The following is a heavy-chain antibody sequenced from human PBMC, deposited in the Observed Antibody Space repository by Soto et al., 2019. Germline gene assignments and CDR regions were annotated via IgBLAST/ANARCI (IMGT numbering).Heavy chain of an antibody. J-gene: IGHJ4*02. CDR3: ARVTGDYDFDY. CDR1: GGSISHGDYY. D-gene: IGHD4-17*01. V-gene: IGHV4-30-4*01. CDR2: IYYTGTT. Sequence: QVQLQESGPGLVKPSQTLSLTCTVSGGSISHGDYYWSWIRQPPGKGLEWVGYIYYTGTTYFNPSLKSRLTLSIDTSKSQFSLNLSSVTAADTAVYFCARVTGDYDFDYWGQGTLVTVSS.